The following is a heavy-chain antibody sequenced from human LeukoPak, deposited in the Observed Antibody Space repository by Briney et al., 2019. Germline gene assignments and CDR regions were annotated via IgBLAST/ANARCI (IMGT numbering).Heavy chain of an antibody. Sequence: SETLSLTCAVYGGSFSGYYWSWIRQPPGKGLEWIGEINHSGSTNYNPSLKSRVTISVDTSKNQFSLKLSSVTAADTAVYYCSREAGIATAIVWFDPWGQGTLVTVSS. V-gene: IGHV4-34*01. CDR1: GGSFSGYY. CDR3: SREAGIATAIVWFDP. CDR2: INHSGST. J-gene: IGHJ5*02. D-gene: IGHD6-13*01.